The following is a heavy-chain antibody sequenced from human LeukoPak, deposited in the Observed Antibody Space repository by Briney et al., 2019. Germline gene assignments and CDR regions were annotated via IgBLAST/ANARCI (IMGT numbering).Heavy chain of an antibody. CDR2: IYSDGST. J-gene: IGHJ4*02. CDR1: GLIVSSYY. CDR3: AKDRVVVVATTSLLEY. Sequence: PGGSLRLSCAASGLIVSSYYMSWVRQAPGKGLEWVSVIYSDGSTYYADSVEGRFTISRDNSKNTLYLQMNSLRAEDTAVYSCAKDRVVVVATTSLLEYWGQGTLVTVSS. V-gene: IGHV3-66*01. D-gene: IGHD2-15*01.